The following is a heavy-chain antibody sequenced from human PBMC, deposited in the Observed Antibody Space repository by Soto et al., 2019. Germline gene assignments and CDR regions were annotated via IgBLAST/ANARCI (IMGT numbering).Heavy chain of an antibody. D-gene: IGHD1-20*01. CDR2: ISYDGNNR. CDR3: TFGDNSFDY. J-gene: IGHJ4*02. Sequence: QVQLVESGGGVVQPGRSLRVSCAASGFTFSDYGIYWVRQAPGKGLEWVALISYDGNNREYGDSVKGRFTISRDNSKNTLYLQITSLRVEDTAVYYCTFGDNSFDYWGQGTLVTVSS. CDR1: GFTFSDYG. V-gene: IGHV3-30*03.